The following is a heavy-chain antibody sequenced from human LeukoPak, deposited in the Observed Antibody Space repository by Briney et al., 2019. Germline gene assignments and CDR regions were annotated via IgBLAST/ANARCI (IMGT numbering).Heavy chain of an antibody. CDR2: ISGDGRGT. J-gene: IGHJ4*02. D-gene: IGHD2-2*01. V-gene: IGHV3-74*01. CDR3: AKNIVVPDNYFDY. Sequence: GGSMRLSCAASGFIFTDYWMHWVRQGPGKELVWVARISGDGRGTTYADSVKGRFTISRDNSKDTLYLQMNSLRAEDTAVYYCAKNIVVPDNYFDYWGQGTLVTVSS. CDR1: GFIFTDYW.